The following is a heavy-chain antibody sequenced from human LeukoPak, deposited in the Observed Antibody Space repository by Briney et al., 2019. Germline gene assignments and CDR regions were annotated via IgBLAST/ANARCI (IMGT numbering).Heavy chain of an antibody. CDR3: ARLKTVITIFGLRWYFDL. D-gene: IGHD3-3*01. V-gene: IGHV4-39*07. CDR1: GGSISSSSYY. J-gene: IGHJ2*01. CDR2: IYYSGST. Sequence: SETLSLTCTVSGGSISSSSYYWGWIRQPPGKGLEWIGSIYYSGSTYYNPSLKSRVAISVDTSKNQFSLKLSSVTAADTAVYYCARLKTVITIFGLRWYFDLWGRGTLVTVSS.